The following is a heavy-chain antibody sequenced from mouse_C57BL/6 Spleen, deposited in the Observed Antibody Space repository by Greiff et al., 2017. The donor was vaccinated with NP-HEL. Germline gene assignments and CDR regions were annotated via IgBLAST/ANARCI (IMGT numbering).Heavy chain of an antibody. J-gene: IGHJ2*01. CDR2: ISDGGSYT. V-gene: IGHV5-4*01. Sequence: EVKLMESGGGLVKPGGSLKLSCAASGFTFSSYAMSWVRQTPEKRLEWVATISDGGSYTYYPDNVKGRFTISRDNAKNNLYLQMSHLKSEDTAMYYCARDPVYGNYFDYWGQGTTLTVSS. D-gene: IGHD2-1*01. CDR1: GFTFSSYA. CDR3: ARDPVYGNYFDY.